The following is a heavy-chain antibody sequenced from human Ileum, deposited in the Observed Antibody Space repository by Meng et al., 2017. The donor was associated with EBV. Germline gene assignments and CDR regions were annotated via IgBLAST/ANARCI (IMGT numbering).Heavy chain of an antibody. CDR2: INFHSVDI. J-gene: IGHJ4*02. V-gene: IGHV1-2*06. D-gene: IGHD3-10*01. CDR1: CYLFPPAC. Sequence: VQFVQSVVDVSMPGAPVSGSCTTSCYLFPPACMHWVPPAPGPRLGWMGRINFHSVDITYARRFEGRVTLTRDTSNDTAYMELTDLRSDDTAVYFCARDLHARAMIRGVTPGHWGQGTLVTVSS. CDR3: ARDLHARAMIRGVTPGH.